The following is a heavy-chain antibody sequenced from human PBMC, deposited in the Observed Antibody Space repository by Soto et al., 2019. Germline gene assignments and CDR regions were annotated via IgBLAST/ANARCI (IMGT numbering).Heavy chain of an antibody. CDR1: GYTFTSYY. V-gene: IGHV1-46*01. D-gene: IGHD1-26*01. CDR3: ARWDEEQPPGYFDL. CDR2: INPSGGST. J-gene: IGHJ2*01. Sequence: QVQLVQSGAEVKKPGASVKVSCKASGYTFTSYYMHWVRQAPGQGLEWMGIINPSGGSTSYAQKFQGRVTMTRDTSISTAYMELSSLTSEDTAVYYCARWDEEQPPGYFDLWGRGTLVTVSS.